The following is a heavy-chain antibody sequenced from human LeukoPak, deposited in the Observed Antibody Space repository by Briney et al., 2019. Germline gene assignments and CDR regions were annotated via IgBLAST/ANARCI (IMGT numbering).Heavy chain of an antibody. J-gene: IGHJ4*02. V-gene: IGHV3-74*01. D-gene: IGHD5-24*01. CDR3: TRRRDGAHEGFDY. CDR1: GFTFSSYW. Sequence: GGSLRLSCEASGFTFSSYWMHWVRQAPGKGLMWVSRSSSGSSTTFADSVKGRFTISRDNAKSTLYLQMNSLGAEDTAVYYCTRRRDGAHEGFDYWGLGTLVTVSS. CDR2: SSSGSST.